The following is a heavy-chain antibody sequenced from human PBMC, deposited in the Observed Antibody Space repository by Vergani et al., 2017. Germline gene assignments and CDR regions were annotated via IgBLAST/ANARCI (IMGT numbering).Heavy chain of an antibody. D-gene: IGHD3-22*01. V-gene: IGHV1-69*01. J-gene: IGHJ3*02. CDR1: GGTFSSYA. CDR2: IIPIFGTA. Sequence: QVQLVQSGAEVKKPGSSVKVSCKASGGTFSSYAISWVRQAPGQGLEWMGGIIPIFGTANYAQKFQGRVTITADESTSTAYMELSSLRSEDTAVYYCARDGPGTSGYYFHDAFDIWGQGTMVTVSS. CDR3: ARDGPGTSGYYFHDAFDI.